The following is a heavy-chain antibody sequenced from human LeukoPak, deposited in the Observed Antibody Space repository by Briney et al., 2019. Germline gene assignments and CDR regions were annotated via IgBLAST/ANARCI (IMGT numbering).Heavy chain of an antibody. V-gene: IGHV4-39*01. Sequence: SETLSLTCTVSGGSISSSSYYWGWIRQPPGKGLEWIGSIYYSGSTYYNPSLKSRVTISVDTSKNQFSLKLSSVTAADTAVDYCARHEGYYDYWGQRTLVTVSS. CDR2: IYYSGST. CDR1: GGSISSSSYY. J-gene: IGHJ4*02. CDR3: ARHEGYYDY.